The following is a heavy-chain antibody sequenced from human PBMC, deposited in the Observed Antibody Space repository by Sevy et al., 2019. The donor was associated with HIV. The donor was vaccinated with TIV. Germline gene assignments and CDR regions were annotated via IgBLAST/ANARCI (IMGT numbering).Heavy chain of an antibody. CDR3: ARDLEFYDYGDYGPAFMPDY. CDR1: GFTFSTYG. V-gene: IGHV3-33*01. Sequence: GGSLRLSCAASGFTFSTYGMHWVRQAPGKGLEWVADCWFDGSNTYYADSVKGRFTISRDIAKNTLHLQMNSLRAEDTAVYYCARDLEFYDYGDYGPAFMPDYWGQGTLVTVSS. CDR2: CWFDGSNT. D-gene: IGHD4-17*01. J-gene: IGHJ4*02.